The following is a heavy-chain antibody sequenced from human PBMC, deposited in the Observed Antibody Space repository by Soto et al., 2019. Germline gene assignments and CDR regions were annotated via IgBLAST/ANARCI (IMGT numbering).Heavy chain of an antibody. V-gene: IGHV3-73*01. CDR3: TRNLVEY. CDR1: GFSFSGSA. CDR2: IRSKGNSYAT. J-gene: IGHJ4*02. Sequence: EVQLVESGGGLVQPGGSLKLSCAASGFSFSGSAMHWVRQASGKGLEWVGRIRSKGNSYATEYAASVKGRFTISREGLKNTAYLQIHSPKTEATAVYSWTRNLVEYWGQGTLVTVSS.